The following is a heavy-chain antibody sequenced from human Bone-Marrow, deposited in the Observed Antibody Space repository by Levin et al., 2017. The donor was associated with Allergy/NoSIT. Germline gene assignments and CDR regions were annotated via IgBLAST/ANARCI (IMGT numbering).Heavy chain of an antibody. CDR2: IYWDEDK. V-gene: IGHV2-5*02. J-gene: IGHJ4*02. D-gene: IGHD3-10*01. CDR1: GFSLSTSGVS. CDR3: AHSAYPMIRGVLTQYFDY. Sequence: ASGPTLVKPTQTLTLTCTFSGFSLSTSGVSVAWIRLPPGKALEWLALIYWDEDKRYNSSLKDRLTIAQDSSEGQVVLTMSNMDPVDTATYFCAHSAYPMIRGVLTQYFDYWGQGILVTVSS.